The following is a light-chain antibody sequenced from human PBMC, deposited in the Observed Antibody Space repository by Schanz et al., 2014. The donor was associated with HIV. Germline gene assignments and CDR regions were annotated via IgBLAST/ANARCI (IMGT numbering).Light chain of an antibody. CDR3: SSYTGTTTLV. J-gene: IGLJ3*02. CDR1: SSDVGGYKH. CDR2: DVT. Sequence: QSALTQPRSVSGSPGQSVTISCAGTSSDVGGYKHVSWYQQYPGKAPKLMIYDVTNRPSGVSNRFSGSKSGNTASLTISGLQAEDEANYYCSSYTGTTTLVFGGGTKLTVL. V-gene: IGLV2-14*03.